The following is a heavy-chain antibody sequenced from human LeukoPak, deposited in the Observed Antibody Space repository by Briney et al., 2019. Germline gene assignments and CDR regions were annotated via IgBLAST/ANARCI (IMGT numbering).Heavy chain of an antibody. V-gene: IGHV3-30*18. Sequence: GGSLRLSCAASGFTFSSYGMHWVRQAPGKGLEWVAVISYDGSNKYYADSVKGRFTISRDNSKNTLYLQMNSLRAEDTAVYYCAKAMNYGSGSYYKAPFDYWGQGTLVTVSS. D-gene: IGHD3-10*01. J-gene: IGHJ4*02. CDR1: GFTFSSYG. CDR2: ISYDGSNK. CDR3: AKAMNYGSGSYYKAPFDY.